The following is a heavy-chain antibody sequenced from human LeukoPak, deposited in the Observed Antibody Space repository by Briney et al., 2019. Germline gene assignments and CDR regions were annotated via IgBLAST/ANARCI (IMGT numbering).Heavy chain of an antibody. CDR1: GYSFNGYY. Sequence: GASVKVSCKASGYSFNGYYIHWVRQAPGQGLEWMGWVNPDGGDTNYALKFQGRVTMTRDTSISTAYMELSRLRSDDTAVYYCARQRRYSSSWYSQNWFDPWGQGTLVTVSS. CDR2: VNPDGGDT. CDR3: ARQRRYSSSWYSQNWFDP. D-gene: IGHD6-13*01. J-gene: IGHJ5*02. V-gene: IGHV1-2*02.